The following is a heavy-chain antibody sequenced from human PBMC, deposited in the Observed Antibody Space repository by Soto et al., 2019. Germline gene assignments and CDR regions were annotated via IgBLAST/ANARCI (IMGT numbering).Heavy chain of an antibody. V-gene: IGHV1-46*04. Sequence: GASVKVSCKASGYSFTSYYMHWVRQAPGQGLEWMGVINPTAGTTKYAQRLQDRVTMTRDTSASTVYMELSSLTPDDTAIYYCASDFSGGWYWFHSFWGQGTLVNVFS. CDR3: ASDFSGGWYWFHSF. CDR1: GYSFTSYY. CDR2: INPTAGTT. D-gene: IGHD6-19*01. J-gene: IGHJ4*02.